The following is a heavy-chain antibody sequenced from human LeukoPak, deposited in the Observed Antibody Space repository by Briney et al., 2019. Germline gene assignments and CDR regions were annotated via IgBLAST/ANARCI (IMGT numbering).Heavy chain of an antibody. J-gene: IGHJ4*02. CDR1: GGTFSSYA. CDR3: AREGGGQGGITIFTSGRTGFDH. D-gene: IGHD3-9*01. CDR2: IIPIFGTA. Sequence: ASVKVSCKASGGTFSSYAISWVRQAPGQGLEWMGGIIPIFGTANYAQKFQGRVTITADESTSTAYMELSSLRSEDTAVYYCAREGGGQGGITIFTSGRTGFDHWGQGTLVTVSS. V-gene: IGHV1-69*13.